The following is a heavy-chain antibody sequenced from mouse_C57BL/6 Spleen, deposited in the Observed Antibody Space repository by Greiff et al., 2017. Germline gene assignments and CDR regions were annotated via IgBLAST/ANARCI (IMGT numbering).Heavy chain of an antibody. V-gene: IGHV1-82*01. CDR2: IYPGDGDT. D-gene: IGHD2-13*01. J-gene: IGHJ3*01. Sequence: QVQLQQSGPELVKPGASVNISCKASGYAFSSSWMNWVKQRPGKGLEWIGRIYPGDGDTNYNGKFKGKATLTADKSSSTAYMQLSSRTSEDSAVYFCASRDYWFAYWGQGTLVTVSA. CDR1: GYAFSSSW. CDR3: ASRDYWFAY.